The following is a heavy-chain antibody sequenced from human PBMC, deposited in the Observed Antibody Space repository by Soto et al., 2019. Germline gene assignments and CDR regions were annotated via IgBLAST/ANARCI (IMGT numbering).Heavy chain of an antibody. V-gene: IGHV3-49*04. J-gene: IGHJ4*02. D-gene: IGHD5-18*01. CDR2: IRSKAYGGTT. CDR1: GFTFGDYA. Sequence: EVQLVESGGGLVQPGRSLRLSCTASGFTFGDYAMSWVRQAPGKGLEWVGFIRSKAYGGTTEYAASVKGRFTISRDDSKSIAYLQMNSLKTEDTAVYYCTRVQLWLRYFDYWGRGTLVTVSS. CDR3: TRVQLWLRYFDY.